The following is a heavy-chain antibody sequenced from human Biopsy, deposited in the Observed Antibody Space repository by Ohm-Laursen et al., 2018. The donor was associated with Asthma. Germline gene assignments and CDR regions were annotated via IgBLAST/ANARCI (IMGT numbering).Heavy chain of an antibody. V-gene: IGHV3-30*18. CDR2: MSFDGRQT. CDR1: GFTFGNFW. J-gene: IGHJ3*02. Sequence: SLRLSCSASGFTFGNFWMSWVRQAPGKGLEWVAVMSFDGRQTYYADSVKGRFTISRDNSKNTLYLRMNSLRAEDTAVYYCAKERYYDFWSGYPIWGQGTMVTVSS. CDR3: AKERYYDFWSGYPI. D-gene: IGHD3-3*01.